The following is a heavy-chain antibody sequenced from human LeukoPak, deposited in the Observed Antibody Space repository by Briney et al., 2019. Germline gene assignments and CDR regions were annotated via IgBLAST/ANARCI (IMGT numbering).Heavy chain of an antibody. CDR1: GFTFSSYW. CDR2: IKQDGSEK. D-gene: IGHD1-26*01. Sequence: GGSLRLSCAASGFTFSSYWMNWVRQAPGKGLEWVANIKQDGSEKYYVDPVKGRFTISRDNAKNSLYLQMNNLRAEDTAVYYCARNRATNDYWGQGTLVTVSS. J-gene: IGHJ4*02. V-gene: IGHV3-7*01. CDR3: ARNRATNDY.